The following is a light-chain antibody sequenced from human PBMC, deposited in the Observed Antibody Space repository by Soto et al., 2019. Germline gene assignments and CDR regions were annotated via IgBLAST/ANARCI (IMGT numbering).Light chain of an antibody. CDR1: QSVRINE. J-gene: IGKJ4*01. CDR3: QQYGSSPLT. CDR2: GAS. V-gene: IGKV3-20*01. Sequence: EIVLTQSPGTLSLSPGERDTLSCRASQSVRINELAWYQQKPGQAPRLLIYGASSRATAIPDRVSGSGSGTDFTLTISRLEPDDFPVYYCQQYGSSPLTFGGGTKVEFK.